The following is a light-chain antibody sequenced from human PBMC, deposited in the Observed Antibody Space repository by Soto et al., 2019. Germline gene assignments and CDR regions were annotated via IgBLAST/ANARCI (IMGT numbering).Light chain of an antibody. V-gene: IGKV3-11*01. CDR1: QSVSSH. CDR3: QQRTNWPLT. CDR2: DAS. Sequence: EIVLTQSPATLSLSPGERATLSCRASQSVSSHLAWYQQKPGQAPRLLIYDASSRATRIPATFSGSGSGTDFTLTISSLEPEDFAVYYCQQRTNWPLTFGGGTKVEIK. J-gene: IGKJ4*01.